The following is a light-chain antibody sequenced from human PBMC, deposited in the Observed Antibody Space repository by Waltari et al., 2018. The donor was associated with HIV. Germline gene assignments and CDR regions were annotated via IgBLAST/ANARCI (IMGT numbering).Light chain of an antibody. CDR2: DAS. CDR1: QSVGTY. CDR3: QQLRNWLT. J-gene: IGKJ4*01. Sequence: EIVLTQSPAPLSLSPGERATLSCSASQSVGTYLAWYQQKPGQAPRLLIYDASTRATGIPARFSGSGSETDFTLTISSLEPEDFAVYYCQQLRNWLTFGGGTKVEIK. V-gene: IGKV3-11*01.